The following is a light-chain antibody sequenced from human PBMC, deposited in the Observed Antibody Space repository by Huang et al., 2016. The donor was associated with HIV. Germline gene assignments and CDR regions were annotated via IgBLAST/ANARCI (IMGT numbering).Light chain of an antibody. Sequence: EIVLTQSPATLSLSPGDGATLACRASQSIGRYLAWYQQRPGQAPRRLSYDASIRATGSPARLIGGGSGTDFSLTSSSLEPEDFAVYYCQQRNNWPRWTCGQGTKVELK. CDR3: QQRNNWPRWT. J-gene: IGKJ1*01. CDR1: QSIGRY. CDR2: DAS. V-gene: IGKV3-11*01.